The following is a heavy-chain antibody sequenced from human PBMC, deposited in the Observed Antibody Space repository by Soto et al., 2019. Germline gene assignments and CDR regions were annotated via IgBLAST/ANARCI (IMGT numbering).Heavy chain of an antibody. CDR2: MNPNSGNT. V-gene: IGHV1-8*01. D-gene: IGHD5-12*01. CDR3: ARGGYSGYEDYYYYNMDV. Sequence: ASVKVSCKASGYTFTSYDINWVRQATGQGLEWMGWMNPNSGNTGYAQKFQGRVTMTRNTSISTAYMELSSLRSEDTAVYYCARGGYSGYEDYYYYNMDVWGKGTTVTVSS. CDR1: GYTFTSYD. J-gene: IGHJ6*03.